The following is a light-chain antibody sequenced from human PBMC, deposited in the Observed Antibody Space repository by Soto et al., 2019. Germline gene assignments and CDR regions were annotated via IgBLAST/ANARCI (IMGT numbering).Light chain of an antibody. CDR3: QQRSDWPLLT. CDR2: DAS. V-gene: IGKV3-11*01. J-gene: IGKJ4*01. Sequence: EILLTQSPATLSLSPGERATLSCRASQSVSSYLAWYQQKPGQAPRLLIYDASNRATGIPARFSGSGSGTDFTLTISSLEPEYFAVYYCQQRSDWPLLTFGGGTKVEIK. CDR1: QSVSSY.